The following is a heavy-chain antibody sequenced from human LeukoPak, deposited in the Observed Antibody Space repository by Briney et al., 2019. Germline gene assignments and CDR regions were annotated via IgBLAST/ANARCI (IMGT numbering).Heavy chain of an antibody. V-gene: IGHV1-2*02. Sequence: ASVKVSCKSSGYTFTDYYMHWVRQAPGQGLEWMGWINPNSRGTDSAQKFQGRFSMTRDTSISTAYMELSRLGSDDTAVYYCARRAREYSHGAFDIWGQGTMVTVSS. D-gene: IGHD5-18*01. CDR1: GYTFTDYY. J-gene: IGHJ3*02. CDR2: INPNSRGT. CDR3: ARRAREYSHGAFDI.